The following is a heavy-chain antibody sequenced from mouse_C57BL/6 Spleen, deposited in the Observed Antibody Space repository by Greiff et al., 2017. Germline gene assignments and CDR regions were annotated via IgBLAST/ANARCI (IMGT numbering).Heavy chain of an antibody. V-gene: IGHV14-1*01. CDR3: TRDYYGSSYGFDWYFDV. CDR2: IDPEDGDT. CDR1: GFNIKDYY. D-gene: IGHD1-1*01. Sequence: VQLKQSGAELVRPGASVKLSCTASGFNIKDYYMHWVKQRPEQGLEWIGRIDPEDGDTEYAPKFQGKATMTADTSSNTAYLQLSSLTSEDTAVYYCTRDYYGSSYGFDWYFDVWGTGTTVTVSS. J-gene: IGHJ1*03.